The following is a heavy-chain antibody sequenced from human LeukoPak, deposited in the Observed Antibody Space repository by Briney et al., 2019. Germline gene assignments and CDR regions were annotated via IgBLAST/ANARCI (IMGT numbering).Heavy chain of an antibody. Sequence: ASVKVSCKASGYTFTSHGISWVRQAPGQGLEWMGWISAYNGNTNYAQKLQGRVTMTTDTSTSTAYMELRSLRSDDTAVYYCARAAALYYYDSSGSHFDYWGQGTLVTVSS. V-gene: IGHV1-18*01. J-gene: IGHJ4*02. CDR2: ISAYNGNT. D-gene: IGHD3-22*01. CDR1: GYTFTSHG. CDR3: ARAAALYYYDSSGSHFDY.